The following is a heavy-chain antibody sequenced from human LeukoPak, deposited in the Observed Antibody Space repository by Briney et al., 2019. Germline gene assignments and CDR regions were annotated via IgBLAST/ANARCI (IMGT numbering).Heavy chain of an antibody. CDR2: MNPNSGNT. Sequence: ASVKVSCKASGYTFTSYDINWVRQATGRGLEWMGWMNPNSGNTGYVQKFQGRVTMTRNTSISTAYMELSSLRSEDTAVYYCARDRSIAARLAPGWFDPWGQGTLVTVSS. V-gene: IGHV1-8*01. CDR1: GYTFTSYD. D-gene: IGHD6-6*01. CDR3: ARDRSIAARLAPGWFDP. J-gene: IGHJ5*02.